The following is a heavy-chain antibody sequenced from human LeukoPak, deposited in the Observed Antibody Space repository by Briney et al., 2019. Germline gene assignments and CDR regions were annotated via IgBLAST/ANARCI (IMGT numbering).Heavy chain of an antibody. CDR2: ISAYNGNT. D-gene: IGHD3-3*01. CDR1: GYTFTDYY. Sequence: ASVKVSCKASGYTFTDYYMHWVRQAPGQGLEWMGWISAYNGNTNYAQKLQGRVTMTTDTSTSTAYMELRSLRSDDTAVYYCARDQFTIFGVVYPSYYGMDVWGQGTTVTVSS. J-gene: IGHJ6*02. V-gene: IGHV1-18*04. CDR3: ARDQFTIFGVVYPSYYGMDV.